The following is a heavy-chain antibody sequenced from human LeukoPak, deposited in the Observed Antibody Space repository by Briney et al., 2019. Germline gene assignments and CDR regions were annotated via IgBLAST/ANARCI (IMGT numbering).Heavy chain of an antibody. V-gene: IGHV1-2*02. CDR1: GYTFTSYG. D-gene: IGHD2-15*01. CDR3: AREPLPIYCSGGSCYSNWFDP. Sequence: ASVKVSCKASGYTFTSYGISWVRQAPGQGLEWMGWINPNSGGTNYAQKFQGRVTMTRDTSISTAYMELSRLRSDDTAVYYCAREPLPIYCSGGSCYSNWFDPWGQGTLVTVSS. CDR2: INPNSGGT. J-gene: IGHJ5*02.